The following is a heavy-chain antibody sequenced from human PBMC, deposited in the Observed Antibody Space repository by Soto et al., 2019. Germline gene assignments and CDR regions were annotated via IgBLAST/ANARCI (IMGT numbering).Heavy chain of an antibody. V-gene: IGHV3-21*01. D-gene: IGHD1-26*01. CDR1: GFTFSSYG. CDR2: ISSSSSYI. J-gene: IGHJ4*02. CDR3: ARELSGSYNSHFDY. Sequence: VQLVESGGGVVQPGRSLRLSCAASGFTFSSYGMHWVRQAPGKGLEWVSSISSSSSYIYYADSVKGRFTISRDNAKNSLYLQMNSLRAEDTAVYYCARELSGSYNSHFDYWGQGTLVTVSS.